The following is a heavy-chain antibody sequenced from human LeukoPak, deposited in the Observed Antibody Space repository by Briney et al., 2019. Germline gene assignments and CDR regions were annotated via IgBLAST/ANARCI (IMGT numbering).Heavy chain of an antibody. Sequence: KASETLSLTCTVSGGSISSGSYYWSWIRQPPGKGLEWIGYIYYSGSTNYNPSLKSRVTISVDTSKNQFSLKLSSVTAADTAVYYCARHGGNNWFDPWGQGTLVTVSS. V-gene: IGHV4-61*01. CDR2: IYYSGST. J-gene: IGHJ5*02. CDR1: GGSISSGSYY. D-gene: IGHD5-24*01. CDR3: ARHGGNNWFDP.